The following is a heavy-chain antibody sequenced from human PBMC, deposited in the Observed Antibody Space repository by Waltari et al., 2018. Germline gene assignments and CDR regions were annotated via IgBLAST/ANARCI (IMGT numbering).Heavy chain of an antibody. J-gene: IGHJ4*02. V-gene: IGHV1-18*01. Sequence: QVQLVQSGAEVKKPGASVKVSCKASGYTFTSYGISWVRQAPGQGLEWMGWSSAYNSNTNYAQKLQGRVTMTTDTSTSTAYMELRSLRSDDTAVYYCARPFKYYDSSGLKYWGQGTLVTVSS. CDR2: SSAYNSNT. D-gene: IGHD3-22*01. CDR1: GYTFTSYG. CDR3: ARPFKYYDSSGLKY.